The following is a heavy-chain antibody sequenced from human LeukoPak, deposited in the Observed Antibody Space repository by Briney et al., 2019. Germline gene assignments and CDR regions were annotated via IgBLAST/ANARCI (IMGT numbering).Heavy chain of an antibody. V-gene: IGHV5-51*01. CDR3: ARGYCSGGSCLDAFDI. D-gene: IGHD2-15*01. CDR1: GYSFTSYW. J-gene: IGHJ3*02. Sequence: GESLKISCKGSGYSFTSYWIGWVRQMPGKSLEWMGIIYPGDSDTRYSPSFQGQVTISADKSISTAYLQWSSLKASDTAMYYCARGYCSGGSCLDAFDIWGQGTMVTVSS. CDR2: IYPGDSDT.